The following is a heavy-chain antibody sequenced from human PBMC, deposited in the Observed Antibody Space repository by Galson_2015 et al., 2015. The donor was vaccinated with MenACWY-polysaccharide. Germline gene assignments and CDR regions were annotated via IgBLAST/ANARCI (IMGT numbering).Heavy chain of an antibody. V-gene: IGHV4-38-2*01. CDR2: IFHSGTT. CDR3: ARGEKYRGSCYILY. J-gene: IGHJ4*02. CDR1: DYSIRSGYF. Sequence: SEPLSLTCADSDYSIRSGYFWGWIRQPPGKGLEWIARIFHSGTTYYNPSLKSRVTISVDTSKNQFSLKLSSVTAADTAVYYCARGEKYRGSCYILYLCQGTLVTVSS. D-gene: IGHD1-26*01.